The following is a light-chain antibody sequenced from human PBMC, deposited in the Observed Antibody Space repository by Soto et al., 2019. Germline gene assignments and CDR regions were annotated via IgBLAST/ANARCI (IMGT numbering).Light chain of an antibody. Sequence: EIVLTQSPGTLSLSPGERATLSCRASQSVSGSYLAWYQQKPGQAPRLLIYGASSRATGIPDRFSGSGSGTDFTLTISRLEPEDFAVYYCQHYGSSPLTFGRGTKVEIK. J-gene: IGKJ4*01. CDR3: QHYGSSPLT. CDR2: GAS. CDR1: QSVSGSY. V-gene: IGKV3-20*01.